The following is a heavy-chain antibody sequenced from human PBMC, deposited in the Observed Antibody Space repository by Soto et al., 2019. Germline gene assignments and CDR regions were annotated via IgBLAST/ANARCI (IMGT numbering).Heavy chain of an antibody. Sequence: PGGSLRLSCAASGFTFSSYSMNWVRQAPGKGLEWVSSISSSSSYIYYADSVKGRFTISRDNAKNSLYLQMNSLRAEDTAVYYCARVVAVVTPPFDYWGQGTLVTVSS. J-gene: IGHJ4*02. D-gene: IGHD2-21*02. CDR2: ISSSSSYI. CDR1: GFTFSSYS. V-gene: IGHV3-21*01. CDR3: ARVVAVVTPPFDY.